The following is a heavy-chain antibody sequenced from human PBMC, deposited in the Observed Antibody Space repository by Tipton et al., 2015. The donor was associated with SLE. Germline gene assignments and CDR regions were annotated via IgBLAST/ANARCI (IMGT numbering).Heavy chain of an antibody. J-gene: IGHJ2*01. CDR2: VYNSGTS. V-gene: IGHV4-4*07. Sequence: TLSLTCTVSGDSFSSYYWSWIRQPAGRGLEWIGRVYNSGTSRYNPSLKSRVTISPDTSKNQFSLKLSSVTAADTAVYYCARDRRLIAAPSFWWYFDLWGRGTLVTVSS. CDR1: GDSFSSYY. CDR3: ARDRRLIAAPSFWWYFDL. D-gene: IGHD6-13*01.